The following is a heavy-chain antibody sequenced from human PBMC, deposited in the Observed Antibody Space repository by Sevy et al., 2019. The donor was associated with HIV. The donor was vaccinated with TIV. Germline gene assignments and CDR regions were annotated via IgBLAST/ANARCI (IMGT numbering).Heavy chain of an antibody. D-gene: IGHD3-3*01. J-gene: IGHJ6*02. Sequence: GGSLRLSCAASGFTVSSNYMGWVRQAPGKGLEWVGFIRSKAYGGTTEYAASVKGRFTISRDDTKSIAYLQMNSLKTEETAVYYGTRDKDYDFWSGDYVAYGMDVWGQGTTVTVSS. V-gene: IGHV3-49*04. CDR3: TRDKDYDFWSGDYVAYGMDV. CDR2: IRSKAYGGTT. CDR1: GFTVSSNY.